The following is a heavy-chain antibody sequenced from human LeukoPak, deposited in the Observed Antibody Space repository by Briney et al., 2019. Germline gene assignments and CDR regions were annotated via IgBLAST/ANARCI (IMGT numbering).Heavy chain of an antibody. Sequence: GGSLRLSCAASGFTFRNYGMSWVRQAPGKGLEWVSAISGTGGGTYYADSVKGRFTISRDNSKNTLYLQMNSLRAEDTAVYYCAKEGSSGWTPYYYYYMDVWGKGTTVTISS. CDR2: ISGTGGGT. V-gene: IGHV3-23*01. CDR3: AKEGSSGWTPYYYYYMDV. J-gene: IGHJ6*03. D-gene: IGHD6-19*01. CDR1: GFTFRNYG.